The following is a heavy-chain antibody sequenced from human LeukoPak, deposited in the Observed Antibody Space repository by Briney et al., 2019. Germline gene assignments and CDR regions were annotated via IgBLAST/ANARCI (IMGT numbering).Heavy chain of an antibody. J-gene: IGHJ4*02. Sequence: GGSLRLSCAASGFTFSTYGMHWVRQAPGKGLEWVAVIRYDGGNKNYGDSVKGRFTISRDNSKNTLFLQMNSLRAEDTAVYYCARAISAMVADNWGQGTLVTVSS. CDR2: IRYDGGNK. V-gene: IGHV3-33*01. CDR3: ARAISAMVADN. D-gene: IGHD5-18*01. CDR1: GFTFSTYG.